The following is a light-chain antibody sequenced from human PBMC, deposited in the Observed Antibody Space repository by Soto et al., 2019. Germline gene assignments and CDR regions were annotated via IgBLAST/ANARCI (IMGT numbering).Light chain of an antibody. J-gene: IGKJ2*01. CDR1: QSVGSN. V-gene: IGKV3-15*01. Sequence: EIVMTQSPATLSVSPGERASLSCRASQSVGSNLAWYQQTAGQAPRLLIYGASTRATDIPARFSGSGSGTEFTLTISSLQSEDFAVYSCQQYTNWPYTFGQGTKLEI. CDR3: QQYTNWPYT. CDR2: GAS.